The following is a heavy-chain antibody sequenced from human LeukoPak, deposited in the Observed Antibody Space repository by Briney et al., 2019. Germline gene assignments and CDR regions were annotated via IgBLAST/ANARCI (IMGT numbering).Heavy chain of an antibody. CDR3: AKDREWELQFDY. Sequence: PGGSLRRSCAASGFTLSSHAMSWVRKAPGKGLEWVSAISGSSGSTYYADSAKGRFTISRDNSKNTLYLQMNSLRAEETAVYYSAKDREWELQFDYWGQGTLVTVSS. CDR1: GFTLSSHA. D-gene: IGHD1-26*01. V-gene: IGHV3-23*01. CDR2: ISGSSGST. J-gene: IGHJ4*02.